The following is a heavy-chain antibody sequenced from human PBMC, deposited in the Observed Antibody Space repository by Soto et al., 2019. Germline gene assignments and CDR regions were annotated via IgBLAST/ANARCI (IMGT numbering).Heavy chain of an antibody. J-gene: IGHJ4*02. CDR1: GGSINSGGYS. CDR2: IYHSGST. CDR3: AAGGGLPRYY. V-gene: IGHV4-30-2*01. D-gene: IGHD5-12*01. Sequence: SETLSLTCTVSGGSINSGGYSWSWIRQPPGKGLEWIGYIYHSGSTYYNPSLKSRVTISVDRSKNQFSLKLSSVTAADTAVYYCAAGGGLPRYYWGQGPLVTVSS.